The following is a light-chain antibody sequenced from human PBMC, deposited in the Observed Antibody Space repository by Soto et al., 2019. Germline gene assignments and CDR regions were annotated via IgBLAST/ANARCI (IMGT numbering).Light chain of an antibody. CDR3: QQYDRSAWT. V-gene: IGKV3-20*01. CDR1: QTVSSSF. Sequence: EIVLTQSPGTLSLSPGERATLSCRASQTVSSSFLAWYQQKPGQAPRLLIYGASTRPTGIPDRFSGSGSGKDFTLTISNLEPEEHAVYYCQQYDRSAWTFGQGTKVEVK. CDR2: GAS. J-gene: IGKJ1*01.